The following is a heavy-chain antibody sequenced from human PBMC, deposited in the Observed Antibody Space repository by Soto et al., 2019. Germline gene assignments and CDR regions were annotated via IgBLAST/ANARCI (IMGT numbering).Heavy chain of an antibody. V-gene: IGHV3-23*01. CDR3: AKDWRSNSWYSAFDY. CDR1: GFSFNTYG. Sequence: PGGSLRLSCAASGFSFNTYGMSWVRQAPGKGLEWVSTISDTGGSTYYVDSVKGRFTISRDNSKKTVYLQMNYLRAEDTALYYCAKDWRSNSWYSAFDYWGQGTLVTVSS. D-gene: IGHD6-13*01. J-gene: IGHJ4*02. CDR2: ISDTGGST.